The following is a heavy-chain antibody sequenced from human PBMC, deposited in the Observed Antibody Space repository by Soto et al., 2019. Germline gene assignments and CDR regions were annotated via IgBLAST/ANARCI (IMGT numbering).Heavy chain of an antibody. CDR2: ISGSGGST. Sequence: GSLRLSCAASGFTFSSYAMSWVRQAPGKGLEWVSAISGSGGSTYYADSVKGRFTISRDNSKNTLYLQMNSLRAEDTAVYYCAKDFRVATVTTRAENEDYWGQGT. CDR3: AKDFRVATVTTRAENEDY. D-gene: IGHD4-17*01. V-gene: IGHV3-23*01. CDR1: GFTFSSYA. J-gene: IGHJ4*02.